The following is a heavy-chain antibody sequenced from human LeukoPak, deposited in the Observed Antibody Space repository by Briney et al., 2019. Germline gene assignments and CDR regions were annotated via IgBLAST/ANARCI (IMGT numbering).Heavy chain of an antibody. J-gene: IGHJ4*02. CDR3: VKVGSGWSFDY. Sequence: GGSLRLSCAASGFTFSSYSMTWVRQPTGKGLEWVSVISSSGGATDYAGSVKGRFTISRDNSKNTLYLQMSSLRAEDTAVYYCVKVGSGWSFDYWGQGTLVTVSS. CDR1: GFTFSSYS. V-gene: IGHV3-23*01. CDR2: ISSSGGAT. D-gene: IGHD6-19*01.